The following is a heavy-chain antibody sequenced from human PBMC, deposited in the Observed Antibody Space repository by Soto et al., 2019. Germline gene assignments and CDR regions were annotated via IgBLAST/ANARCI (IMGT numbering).Heavy chain of an antibody. J-gene: IGHJ5*02. D-gene: IGHD3-22*01. Sequence: QGQLVQSGAEVRKPGSSVKVSCKASGGSFSSYVITWIRQAPGQGLEWMGGIIPVSNAANYAQRFQGRVTMLVDKSTNTAYMELRSLRSEDTAIYYCATESYYFKSRDYHWFDPWGQGTLVTVSS. CDR1: GGSFSSYV. CDR2: IIPVSNAA. CDR3: ATESYYFKSRDYHWFDP. V-gene: IGHV1-69*06.